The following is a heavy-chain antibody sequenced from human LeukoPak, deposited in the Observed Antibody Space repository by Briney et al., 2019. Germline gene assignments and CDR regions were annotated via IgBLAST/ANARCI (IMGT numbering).Heavy chain of an antibody. D-gene: IGHD3-10*01. J-gene: IGHJ5*02. Sequence: SETLSLTCAVYGGSLSGFYWSWVRQPPGKVLEWIGEINHSGSTYYNPSFKSRVTILVDTSRNQFSLKLTSVTAADTAVYYCARGPDSGSYFAWFDPWGQGTLVTVSS. CDR3: ARGPDSGSYFAWFDP. V-gene: IGHV4-34*01. CDR2: INHSGST. CDR1: GGSLSGFY.